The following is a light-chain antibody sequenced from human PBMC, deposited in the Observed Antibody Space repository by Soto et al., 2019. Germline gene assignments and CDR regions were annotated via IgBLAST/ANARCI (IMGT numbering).Light chain of an antibody. Sequence: ETVMTQSPATLSVSPGERATLSCRASQSVNSNLAWYQQKPGQAPRLLIYGASSRATGIPDRFSGSGSGTDFTLTISRLEPEDFAVYYCQQCGSSPITFGQGTRLEIK. V-gene: IGKV3-20*01. CDR1: QSVNSN. CDR3: QQCGSSPIT. J-gene: IGKJ5*01. CDR2: GAS.